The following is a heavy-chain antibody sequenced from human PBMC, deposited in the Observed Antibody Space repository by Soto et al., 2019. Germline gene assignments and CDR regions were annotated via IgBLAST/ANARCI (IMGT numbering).Heavy chain of an antibody. CDR3: AINEGIDVSTFDY. CDR2: IIPIFGTA. Sequence: QVQLVQSGAEVKTPGSSVKVSCKASGGIFTRYDIRWVRQAPGQGLEWMEAIIPIFGTANYAQKFQGRVTINADATTSTAYMELSSLRSEDTAMYYCAINEGIDVSTFDYWGQGTLVTVSS. J-gene: IGHJ4*02. D-gene: IGHD3-10*02. V-gene: IGHV1-69*01. CDR1: GGIFTRYD.